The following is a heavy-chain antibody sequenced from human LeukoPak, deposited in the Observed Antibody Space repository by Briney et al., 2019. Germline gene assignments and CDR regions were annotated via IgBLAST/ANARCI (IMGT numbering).Heavy chain of an antibody. J-gene: IGHJ4*02. V-gene: IGHV3-48*03. CDR2: IGSSGSTI. D-gene: IGHD1-26*01. CDR3: ARAEWELRY. CDR1: GFTFSSYE. Sequence: PGGSLRLSCAASGFTFSSYEMNWVRQAPGKGLEWLSYIGSSGSTIYYADSVKGRFTISRDNAKNSLYLQMNSLRAADTAVYYCARAEWELRYWGQGTLVTVSS.